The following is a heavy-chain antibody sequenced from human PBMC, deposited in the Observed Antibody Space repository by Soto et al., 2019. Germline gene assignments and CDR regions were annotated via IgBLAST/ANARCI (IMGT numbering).Heavy chain of an antibody. CDR2: IYYSGST. CDR1: GGSISSYY. Sequence: SETLSLTCTVSGGSISSYYWSWLRQPPGKGLEWIGYIYYSGSTNYNPSLKSRVTISVDTSKNQFSLKLSSVTAADTAVYYCARLRRQSGIDYWGQGTLVTVS. D-gene: IGHD3-10*01. V-gene: IGHV4-59*08. J-gene: IGHJ4*02. CDR3: ARLRRQSGIDY.